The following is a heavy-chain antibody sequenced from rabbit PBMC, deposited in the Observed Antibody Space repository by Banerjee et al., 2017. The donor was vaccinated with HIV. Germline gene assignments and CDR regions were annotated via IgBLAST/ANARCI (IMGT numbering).Heavy chain of an antibody. Sequence: QEQLEESGGDLVKPEGSLTLTCTASGFSFSSSYWICWVRQAPGKGLEWIACIYGGSSGSTYYANWAKGRFTISKSSSTTVTLQMTSLTAADTATYFCARDLAGVIGWNFGLWGPGTLVTVS. CDR1: GFSFSSSYW. CDR3: ARDLAGVIGWNFGL. V-gene: IGHV1S45*01. J-gene: IGHJ6*01. CDR2: IYGGSSGST. D-gene: IGHD4-1*01.